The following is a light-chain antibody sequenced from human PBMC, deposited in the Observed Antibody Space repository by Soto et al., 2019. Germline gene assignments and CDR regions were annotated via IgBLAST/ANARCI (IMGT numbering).Light chain of an antibody. CDR2: GAS. CDR3: QQYNRSYT. J-gene: IGKJ2*01. Sequence: DIQLTQSPSILSASGGDRVTITCRASQSIANRLAWYQQKPGKTPKLLIYGASTLESGVPSRFSVSGSGTEFTLTINSLQTDDFATYYCQQYNRSYTFGQGTKLEIK. V-gene: IGKV1-5*01. CDR1: QSIANR.